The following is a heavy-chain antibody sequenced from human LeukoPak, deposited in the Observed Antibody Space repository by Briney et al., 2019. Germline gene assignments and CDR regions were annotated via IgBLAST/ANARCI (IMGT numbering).Heavy chain of an antibody. V-gene: IGHV5-51*01. J-gene: IGHJ5*02. CDR1: GYSFTSYW. D-gene: IGHD3-9*01. CDR3: ARGAPYYDILTGYST. Sequence: GESLKISCKGSGYSFTSYWIGWVRQMPGKGVEWMGIIYPGDSDTRYSPSFQGQVTISADKSISTAYLQWSSLKASDTAMYYCARGAPYYDILTGYSTWGQGTLVTVSS. CDR2: IYPGDSDT.